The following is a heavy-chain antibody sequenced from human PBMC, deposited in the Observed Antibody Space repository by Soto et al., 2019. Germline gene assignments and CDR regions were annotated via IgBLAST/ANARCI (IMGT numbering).Heavy chain of an antibody. D-gene: IGHD2-2*01. J-gene: IGHJ4*02. V-gene: IGHV1-18*01. CDR1: GYTFTSYG. CDR3: ARDSRRYCSSTSCCPFDY. CDR2: ISAYNGNT. Sequence: GASVKVSCKASGYTFTSYGISWVRQAPGQGLEWMGWISAYNGNTNYAQKLQGRVTMTTDTSTSTAYMELRSLRSDDTAVYYCARDSRRYCSSTSCCPFDYWGQGTLVTVSS.